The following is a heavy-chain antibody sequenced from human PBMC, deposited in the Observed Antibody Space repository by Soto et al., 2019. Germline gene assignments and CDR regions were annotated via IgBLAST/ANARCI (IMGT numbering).Heavy chain of an antibody. V-gene: IGHV4-34*01. J-gene: IGHJ4*02. CDR2: ITHGGST. D-gene: IGHD3-3*01. Sequence: ETLSLTCAVYSGSFSGYYYSWIRQPPGKGLEWIGEITHGGSTTYSPSLKSRVTMSLDTSKNQFSLKMTSVTAADTAVYYCARGRLFLTPSGLAITYFDYWGQGSLVTVSS. CDR1: SGSFSGYY. CDR3: ARGRLFLTPSGLAITYFDY.